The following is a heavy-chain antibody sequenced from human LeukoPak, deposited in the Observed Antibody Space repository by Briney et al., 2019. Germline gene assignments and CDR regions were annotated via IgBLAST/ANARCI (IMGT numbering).Heavy chain of an antibody. CDR2: IRNKPNNYAT. V-gene: IGHV3-73*01. CDR3: VKSDSSSWA. CDR1: GFTISASA. J-gene: IGHJ5*02. D-gene: IGHD6-13*01. Sequence: GGSLRLSCAASGFTISASAMHWVRQASGKGLEWVGRIRNKPNNYATAYATSVKGRFTVSRDDLKNTAYLQMNSLKTEDMAVYYCVKSDSSSWAWGQGTLVTVSS.